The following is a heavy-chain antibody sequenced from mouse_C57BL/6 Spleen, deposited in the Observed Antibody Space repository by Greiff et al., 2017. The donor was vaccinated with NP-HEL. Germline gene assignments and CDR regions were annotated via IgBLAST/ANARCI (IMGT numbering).Heavy chain of an antibody. V-gene: IGHV1-82*01. CDR1: GYAFSSSW. CDR2: IYPGDGDT. Sequence: QVQLKESGPELVKPGASVKISCKASGYAFSSSWMNWVKQRPGKGLEWIGRIYPGDGDTNYNGKFKGKATLTADKSSSTAYMQLSSLTSEDSAVYFCARFGLGLAYWGQGTLVTVSA. CDR3: ARFGLGLAY. D-gene: IGHD4-1*01. J-gene: IGHJ3*01.